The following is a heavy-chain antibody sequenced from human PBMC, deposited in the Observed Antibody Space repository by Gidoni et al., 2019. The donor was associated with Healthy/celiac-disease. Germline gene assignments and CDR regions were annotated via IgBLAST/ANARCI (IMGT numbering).Heavy chain of an antibody. J-gene: IGHJ6*02. Sequence: EVQLLESGGGLVQPGGSLRLSCAASGFPFSSYAMSWVRQAPGKGLEWVSAISGSGGSTYYADSVKGRFTISRDNSKNTLYLQMNSLRAEDTAVYYCAKGPSSGWPLYYYYYGMDVWGQGTTVTVSS. CDR3: AKGPSSGWPLYYYYYGMDV. CDR1: GFPFSSYA. D-gene: IGHD6-19*01. CDR2: ISGSGGST. V-gene: IGHV3-23*01.